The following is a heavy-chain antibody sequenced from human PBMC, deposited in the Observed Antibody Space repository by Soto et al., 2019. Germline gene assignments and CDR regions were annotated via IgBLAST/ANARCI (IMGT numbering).Heavy chain of an antibody. CDR1: GFTFNIYT. CDR2: IPSGNSI. V-gene: IGHV3-21*06. D-gene: IGHD2-8*01. J-gene: IGHJ5*02. Sequence: EVQLVESGGGLVRPGGSLGLSCVASGFTFNIYTLNWVRQAAGKGLEWVSSIPSGNSIYYADSVQGRFTISREHVKNTVYLQSNRVRAEATAVYSCWGYCNIGSCSRGWVEPWGQGTLVTVSS. CDR3: WGYCNIGSCSRGWVEP.